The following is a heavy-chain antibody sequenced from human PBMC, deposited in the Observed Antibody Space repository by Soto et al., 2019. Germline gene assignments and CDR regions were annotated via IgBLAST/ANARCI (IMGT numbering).Heavy chain of an antibody. J-gene: IGHJ6*02. CDR1: GFTFSGYE. D-gene: IGHD3-22*01. V-gene: IGHV3-48*03. CDR3: ARYYYDSSGYDGMDV. Sequence: EVQLVESGGGLVQPGGSLRLACAASGFTFSGYEMNWVRQAPGRGLEWVAYISDSGSNTLYADSVKGRFTVSRDTAKNSLYLQMSGLRDEDRAVYYCARYYYDSSGYDGMDVWGQGTTVTVSS. CDR2: ISDSGSNT.